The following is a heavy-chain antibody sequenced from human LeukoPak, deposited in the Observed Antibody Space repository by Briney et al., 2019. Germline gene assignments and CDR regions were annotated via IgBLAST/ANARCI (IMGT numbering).Heavy chain of an antibody. CDR2: INSNSGGV. D-gene: IGHD2-15*01. Sequence: ASVKVSCKASGYTSTGYYMHWVRQAHGQGLEWIRWINSNSGGVRYAQNFQGRVTMTRDTSISTAYMDLTRLRYDDTAVYFCARYLAAPYDAFDIWGQGTMVTVSS. J-gene: IGHJ3*02. CDR3: ARYLAAPYDAFDI. CDR1: GYTSTGYY. V-gene: IGHV1-2*02.